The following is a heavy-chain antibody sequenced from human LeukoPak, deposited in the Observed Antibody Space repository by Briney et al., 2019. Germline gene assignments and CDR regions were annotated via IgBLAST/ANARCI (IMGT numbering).Heavy chain of an antibody. Sequence: GASVKVSCKASGYTFTSYDISWVRQAPGQGLEWMGGIIPIFGTANYAQKFQGRVTITADESTSTAYMELSSLRSEDTAVYYCARGDYDSSGYYFDYWGQGTLVTVSS. CDR2: IIPIFGTA. CDR1: GYTFTSYD. J-gene: IGHJ4*02. V-gene: IGHV1-69*13. CDR3: ARGDYDSSGYYFDY. D-gene: IGHD3-22*01.